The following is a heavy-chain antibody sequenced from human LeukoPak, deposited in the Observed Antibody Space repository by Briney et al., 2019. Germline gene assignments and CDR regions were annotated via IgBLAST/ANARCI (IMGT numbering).Heavy chain of an antibody. CDR1: GGTFSSYA. J-gene: IGHJ4*02. Sequence: SVKVSCKASGGTFSSYAISWVRQAPGQGLEWTGGIIPIFGTANYAQKFQGRVTITADESTSTAYMELSSLRSEDTAVYYCARAEMQLHYFDYWGQGTLVTVSS. CDR2: IIPIFGTA. V-gene: IGHV1-69*13. D-gene: IGHD6-6*01. CDR3: ARAEMQLHYFDY.